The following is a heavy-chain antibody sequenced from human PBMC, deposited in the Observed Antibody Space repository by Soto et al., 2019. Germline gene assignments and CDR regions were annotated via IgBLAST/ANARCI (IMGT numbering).Heavy chain of an antibody. CDR2: ISSSSTII. CDR3: ARDRAGGAFDI. V-gene: IGHV3-48*02. J-gene: IGHJ3*02. CDR1: GFTFSSYA. Sequence: EVQLVESGVGLVQPWGSLRLSCATSGFTFSSYAFNWVRQAPGKGLEWLSFISSSSTIIYYADSVKGRFTISRDSAKDSLYLQMNSLRDEDTAVYSCARDRAGGAFDIWGQGTVVTVSS. D-gene: IGHD1-26*01.